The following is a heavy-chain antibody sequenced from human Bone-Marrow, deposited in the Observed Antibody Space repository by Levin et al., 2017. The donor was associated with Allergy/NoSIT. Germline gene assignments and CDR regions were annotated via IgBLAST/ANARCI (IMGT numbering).Heavy chain of an antibody. CDR3: ARGAMGGMATTYFDS. CDR1: AGSIGTYF. D-gene: IGHD5-24*01. Sequence: PSETLSLTCTVSAGSIGTYFWNWIRQSPEKGLEWIGYVYYSGSTNYNPSLKSRVTMSVDTSSNQFSLRLRSVTPADTAVYYCARGAMGGMATTYFDSWGQGTLVTVSS. V-gene: IGHV4-59*01. J-gene: IGHJ4*02. CDR2: VYYSGST.